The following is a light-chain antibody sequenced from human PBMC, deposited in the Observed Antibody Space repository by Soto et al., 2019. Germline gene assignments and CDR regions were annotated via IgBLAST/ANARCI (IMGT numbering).Light chain of an antibody. CDR1: SSDVGSYNL. Sequence: QSALTQPASVSASPGQSITISCTGTSSDVGSYNLFSWYQQHPGKAPQLMIYEGSKRPSVASTRFSASKSGTTASLTISGVHHAEEDACYYCSYAGSSPCAVVFGGGTKLTVL. CDR2: EGS. J-gene: IGLJ2*01. V-gene: IGLV2-23*01. CDR3: CSYAGSSPCAVV.